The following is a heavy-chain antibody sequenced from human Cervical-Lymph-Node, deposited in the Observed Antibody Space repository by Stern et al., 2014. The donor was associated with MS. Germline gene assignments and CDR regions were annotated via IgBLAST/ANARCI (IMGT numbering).Heavy chain of an antibody. CDR1: GGAFSSSYA. Sequence: VHLVESGAEVRKPGSSVNVSCKASGGAFSSSYAVSWVRQAPGQGLEWMGRIVPIVGLANYAQKFQSRVTITADKSTSPVYMHLSSLTSDDTAVYYCTRGIVTNRAAATQHNLFDPWGQGTLVTVTS. V-gene: IGHV1-69*09. CDR2: IVPIVGLA. J-gene: IGHJ5*02. CDR3: TRGIVTNRAAATQHNLFDP. D-gene: IGHD2-15*01.